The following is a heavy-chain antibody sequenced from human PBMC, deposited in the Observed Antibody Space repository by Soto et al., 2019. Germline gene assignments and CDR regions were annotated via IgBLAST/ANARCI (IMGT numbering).Heavy chain of an antibody. CDR2: IIPILGIA. J-gene: IGHJ1*01. Sequence: QVQLVQSGAEVKKPGSSVKVSCKASGGTFSSYTISWVRQAPGQGLEWMGRIIPILGIANYAQKFQGRVTIXXDKSTSTAYMELSSLRSEDTAVYYCADTGAEYFQHWGQGTLVTVSS. CDR1: GGTFSSYT. D-gene: IGHD2-8*02. V-gene: IGHV1-69*02. CDR3: ADTGAEYFQH.